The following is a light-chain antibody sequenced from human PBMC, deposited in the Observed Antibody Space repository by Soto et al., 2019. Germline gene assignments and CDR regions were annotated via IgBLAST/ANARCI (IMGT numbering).Light chain of an antibody. V-gene: IGKV3-11*01. J-gene: IGKJ1*01. CDR1: LSVNSY. Sequence: EIVLAQSPATLSLSPGERATLFCRASLSVNSYLAWYQQKPGQAPRLLIYDASNRATDIPARFSGSGSGTDFTLTISSLEPADFAVYYCLQRSSWPWTFGQGTKVEIK. CDR3: LQRSSWPWT. CDR2: DAS.